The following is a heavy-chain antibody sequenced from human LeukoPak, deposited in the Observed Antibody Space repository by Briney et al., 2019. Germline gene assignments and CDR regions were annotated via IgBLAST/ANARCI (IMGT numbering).Heavy chain of an antibody. CDR1: GGSISTYY. Sequence: SETLSLTCTVSGGSISTYYWSWLRQPPGKGLEWIAYVYSSGHTNYNPSLKGRVTISVDPSKNQFSLKVNSVTAADTAVYYCARHPFSDGFDIWGQGTMVTVSS. J-gene: IGHJ3*02. V-gene: IGHV4-59*08. CDR2: VYSSGHT. CDR3: ARHPFSDGFDI.